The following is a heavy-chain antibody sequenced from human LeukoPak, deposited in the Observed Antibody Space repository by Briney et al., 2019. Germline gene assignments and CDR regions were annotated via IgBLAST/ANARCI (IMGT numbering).Heavy chain of an antibody. V-gene: IGHV3-74*01. CDR2: INGDGSRT. CDR3: SRGNYFDY. CDR1: GFTFSGYW. Sequence: GGSLRLSCAASGFTFSGYWMHWVRQAPGKGLVWVSVINGDGSRTIYADSVKGRFTIFRDNAKNTLYLQMASLRAEDTAVYYCSRGNYFDYWGQGALVTVSS. J-gene: IGHJ4*02.